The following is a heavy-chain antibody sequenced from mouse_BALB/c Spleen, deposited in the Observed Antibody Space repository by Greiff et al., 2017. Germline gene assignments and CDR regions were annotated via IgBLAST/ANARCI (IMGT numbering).Heavy chain of an antibody. CDR2: ISSGGSYT. D-gene: IGHD3-2*02. CDR1: GFTFSSYS. J-gene: IGHJ4*01. Sequence: EVKVVESGGDLVKPGGSLKLSCAASGFTFSSYSMSWVRQTPDKRLEWVATISSGGSYTYYPDSVKGRFTISRDNAKNTLYLQMSSLKSEDTAMYYCARDQGDYWGQGTSVTVSS. CDR3: ARDQGDY. V-gene: IGHV5-6*01.